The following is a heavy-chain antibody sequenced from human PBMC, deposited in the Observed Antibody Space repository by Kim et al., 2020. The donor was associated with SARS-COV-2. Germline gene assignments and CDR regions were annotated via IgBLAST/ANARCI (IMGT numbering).Heavy chain of an antibody. CDR1: GFTFSTYS. D-gene: IGHD6-25*01. Sequence: GGSLRLSCAASGFTFSTYSMNWVRQAPGKGLEWVSSISTSGSYIYYADSVKGRFTISRDNAKNSLYLQMNSLRAEDTAVYYCARRVAAGHDAFDIWGPGTMVTVSS. V-gene: IGHV3-21*01. J-gene: IGHJ3*02. CDR3: ARRVAAGHDAFDI. CDR2: ISTSGSYI.